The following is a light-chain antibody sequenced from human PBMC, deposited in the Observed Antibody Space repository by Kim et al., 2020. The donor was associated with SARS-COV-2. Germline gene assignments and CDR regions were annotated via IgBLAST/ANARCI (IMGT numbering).Light chain of an antibody. CDR1: SSDVGGYNY. CDR3: TSYTSSSTLVL. Sequence: SITISCTGTSSDVGGYNYVSWYQQHPGKAPKLMIYDVSSRPSGVSNRFSGSKSGNTASLTISGLQAEDEADYYCTSYTSSSTLVLFGGGTQLTVL. CDR2: DVS. J-gene: IGLJ3*02. V-gene: IGLV2-14*03.